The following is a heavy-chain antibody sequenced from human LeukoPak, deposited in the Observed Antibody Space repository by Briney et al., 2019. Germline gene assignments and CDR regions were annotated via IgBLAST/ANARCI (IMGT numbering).Heavy chain of an antibody. CDR3: AKAVVGGTVGDY. D-gene: IGHD2-15*01. CDR1: GFAFSSYG. Sequence: SGRSLRLSCAASGFAFSSYGMHWVRQAPGKGLEWVAVISYDGSNKYYADSVKGRFTISRDNSKNTPYLQMNSLRPDDTAVYYCAKAVVGGTVGDYWGQGTLVTVSS. V-gene: IGHV3-30*18. J-gene: IGHJ4*02. CDR2: ISYDGSNK.